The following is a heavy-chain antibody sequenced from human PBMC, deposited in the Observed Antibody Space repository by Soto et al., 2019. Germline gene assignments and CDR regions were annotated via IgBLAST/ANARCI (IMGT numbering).Heavy chain of an antibody. CDR2: IIPILGIA. J-gene: IGHJ5*02. Sequence: GASVKVSCKASGGTFSSYTISWVRQAPGQGLEWMGRIIPILGIANYAQKFQGRVTITADKSTSTAYMELSSLRSEDTAVYYCARDLGYCTNGVCYSPHNWFDPWGQGTLVNVSS. CDR1: GGTFSSYT. CDR3: ARDLGYCTNGVCYSPHNWFDP. D-gene: IGHD2-8*01. V-gene: IGHV1-69*02.